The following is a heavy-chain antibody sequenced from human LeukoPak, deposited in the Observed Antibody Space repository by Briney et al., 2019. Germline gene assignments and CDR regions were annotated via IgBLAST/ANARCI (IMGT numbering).Heavy chain of an antibody. CDR1: GGTFSSYA. CDR2: IIPIFGTA. D-gene: IGHD3-10*01. Sequence: GSSVKVSCKASGGTFSSYAISWVRQAPGQGLEWMGGIIPIFGTANYAQKFQGRVTITADESTSTAYMELRSLRSDDTAVYYCARIGNTMVRGVTFSEYYYYYYMDVWGKGTTVTISS. J-gene: IGHJ6*03. V-gene: IGHV1-69*01. CDR3: ARIGNTMVRGVTFSEYYYYYYMDV.